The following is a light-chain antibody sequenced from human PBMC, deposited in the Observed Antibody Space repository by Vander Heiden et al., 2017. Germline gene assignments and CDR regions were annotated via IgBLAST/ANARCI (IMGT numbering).Light chain of an antibody. CDR1: QSFSSY. CDR3: QQRSDWPLT. CDR2: DTS. V-gene: IGKV3-11*01. Sequence: EIVLTQSPATLSLSPGERATLSCRASQSFSSYLAWYQQKPGQPPRLLIYDTSNRATGIPARFSASGSGTDFTLTISSLEPEDFAVYYCQQRSDWPLTFGGGTKVEIK. J-gene: IGKJ4*01.